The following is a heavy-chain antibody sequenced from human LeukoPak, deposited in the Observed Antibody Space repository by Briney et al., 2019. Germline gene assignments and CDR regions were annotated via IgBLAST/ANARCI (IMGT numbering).Heavy chain of an antibody. CDR3: AREFRSYSDY. J-gene: IGHJ4*02. CDR1: GYPLTTYY. D-gene: IGHD3-10*01. CDR2: INPSSGAT. V-gene: IGHV1-46*01. Sequence: GASVKVSSKASGYPLTTYYMHWVRQAPGQGLGWMGKINPSSGATSNAQKFQGRVTMTRDASTSTVYMELTSLRSEDTAVYYSAREFRSYSDYWGQGTLVTVSS.